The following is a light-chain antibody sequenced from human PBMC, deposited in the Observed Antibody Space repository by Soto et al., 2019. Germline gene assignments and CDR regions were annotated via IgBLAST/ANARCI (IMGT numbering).Light chain of an antibody. Sequence: DIQMTQSPSSLSASVGDRVTITCRASQGIRNDLGWYQQKPGKAPKRLIYAASSLHSGVPSRFSGSGSGTKITITISSLQPEDFATYYCIQHNSYPRYTFGQGTKLEIK. CDR2: AAS. J-gene: IGKJ2*01. CDR1: QGIRND. V-gene: IGKV1-17*01. CDR3: IQHNSYPRYT.